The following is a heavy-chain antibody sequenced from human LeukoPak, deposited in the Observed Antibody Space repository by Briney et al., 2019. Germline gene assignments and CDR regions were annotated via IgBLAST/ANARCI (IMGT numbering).Heavy chain of an antibody. Sequence: GGSLRLSCAASGFTFSNYAIHWVRQAPGKGLEWVAVVSYDGGNEYYADSVKGRFTISRDNSKNTLYLQMNGLRAEDTAVYYCARDRERYYYFGMDVWGKGTTVTVSS. V-gene: IGHV3-30*04. CDR1: GFTFSNYA. CDR2: VSYDGGNE. CDR3: ARDRERYYYFGMDV. J-gene: IGHJ6*04.